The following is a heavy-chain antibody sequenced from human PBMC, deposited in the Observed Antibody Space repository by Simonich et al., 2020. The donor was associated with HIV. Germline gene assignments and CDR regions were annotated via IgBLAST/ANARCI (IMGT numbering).Heavy chain of an antibody. CDR3: ARTSGITSGWYDF. CDR2: INPNSGGT. D-gene: IGHD3-10*01. CDR1: GYTFTGYF. V-gene: IGHV1-2*07. J-gene: IGHJ5*01. Sequence: QVQLVQSGAEVKKLGASVKVSCKASGYTFTGYFIHWGRQAPGQGFGWMGWINPNSGGTKNASKFQGRVSMTRDTSISTAYMDLGMLTSDDTALYYCARTSGITSGWYDFWGQGTLVTVSS.